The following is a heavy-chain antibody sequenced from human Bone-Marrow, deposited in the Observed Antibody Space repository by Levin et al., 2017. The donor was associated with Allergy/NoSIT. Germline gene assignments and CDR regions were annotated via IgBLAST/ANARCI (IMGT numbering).Heavy chain of an antibody. CDR1: GFTLSNVW. D-gene: IGHD1-26*01. CDR2: ISYDGSNQ. Sequence: GGSLRLSCAASGFTLSNVWMSWVRQAPGKGLEWVAVISYDGSNQYYTDSVRGRFTISRDNSKNTLFLQMNSLRTEDTATYYCAKDSGSYYVDFWGQGTLVTVSS. CDR3: AKDSGSYYVDF. J-gene: IGHJ4*02. V-gene: IGHV3-30*18.